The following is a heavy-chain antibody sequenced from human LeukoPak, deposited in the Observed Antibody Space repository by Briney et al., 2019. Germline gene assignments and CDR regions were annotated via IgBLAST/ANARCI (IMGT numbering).Heavy chain of an antibody. CDR2: MFYNGPT. J-gene: IGHJ4*02. Sequence: SETLSLTCAVSGGSISSDYYWGWIRPPPGKGLEFIGSMFYNGPTHYNPSLKSRVTMSVDTSKNQFSLTLGSVTDADTAVYYCASRTQRHERGAFFDYWGQGTLVTVS. V-gene: IGHV4-39*01. D-gene: IGHD1-1*01. CDR1: GGSISSDYY. CDR3: ASRTQRHERGAFFDY.